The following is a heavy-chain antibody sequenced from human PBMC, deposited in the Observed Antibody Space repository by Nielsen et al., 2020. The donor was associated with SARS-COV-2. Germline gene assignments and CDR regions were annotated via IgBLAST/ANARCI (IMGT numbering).Heavy chain of an antibody. Sequence: GGSLRLSCAASGFTFSSFALSWFRQAPGKGLEWVSGFTGVGDTTSYVDSVKGRFTISRDNSQNTLSLQMNSLRAEDTAVYYCAALYCGGDCYIYYYGMDVWGQGTTVTVSS. J-gene: IGHJ6*02. CDR3: AALYCGGDCYIYYYGMDV. CDR2: FTGVGDTT. D-gene: IGHD2-21*02. CDR1: GFTFSSFA. V-gene: IGHV3-23*01.